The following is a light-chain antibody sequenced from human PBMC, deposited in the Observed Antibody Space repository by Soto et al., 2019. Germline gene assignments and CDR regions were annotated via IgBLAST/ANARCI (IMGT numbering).Light chain of an antibody. CDR3: MQGTHWPWT. CDR2: WVS. CDR1: QGLVYSDGSVF. V-gene: IGKV2-30*01. J-gene: IGKJ1*01. Sequence: DVVMTQSPLSLPVTLGQPASISCRSSQGLVYSDGSVFLNWFHQRPGQSPRRLIYWVSNRDSEVPDRFSASGSGTDFTLKISRVEAEDVGVYYCMQGTHWPWTFGQGTKVEIK.